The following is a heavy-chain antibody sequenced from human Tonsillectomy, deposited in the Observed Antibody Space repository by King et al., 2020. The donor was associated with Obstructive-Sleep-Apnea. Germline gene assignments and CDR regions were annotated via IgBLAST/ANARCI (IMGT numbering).Heavy chain of an antibody. D-gene: IGHD1-26*01. CDR1: GGSFSGYY. Sequence: VQLQQWGAGLLKPSETLSLTCAVYGGSFSGYYWSWIRQSPGKGLAWIGEINHRGSTKYNPSLKSRVTISVETSKNQFSLKLNSVTAADTAVYYCARIVDGDWGQGTLVTVSS. J-gene: IGHJ4*02. CDR2: INHRGST. CDR3: ARIVDGD. V-gene: IGHV4-34*01.